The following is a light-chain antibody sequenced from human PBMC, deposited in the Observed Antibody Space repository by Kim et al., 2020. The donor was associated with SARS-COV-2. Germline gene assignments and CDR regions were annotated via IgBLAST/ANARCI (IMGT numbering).Light chain of an antibody. CDR3: SSYTTSSTLV. CDR1: NDDVGDYNF. CDR2: GVT. Sequence: QSALTQPASVSGSPGQSITVSCTGGNDDVGDYNFVAWHQHHPGDPPKLIIYGVTQRPLGISPRFSGSKSGNTASLTISGLQAEDEAVYYCSSYTTSSTLVFGGGTQLTVL. V-gene: IGLV2-14*03. J-gene: IGLJ2*01.